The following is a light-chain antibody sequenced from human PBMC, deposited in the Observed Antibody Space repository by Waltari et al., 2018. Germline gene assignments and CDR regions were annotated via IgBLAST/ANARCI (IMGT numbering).Light chain of an antibody. CDR3: QAWDSDIVV. CDR1: KLEDKY. J-gene: IGLJ2*01. CDR2: QDT. V-gene: IGLV3-1*01. Sequence: YELTHPSSVSASPGQTATITCSGPKLEDKYAFWYQKKAGQPPVLVIYQDTERPSGIPERFSGSNSGHTATLTISGTQAMDEADYYCQAWDSDIVVFGGGTKLTVL.